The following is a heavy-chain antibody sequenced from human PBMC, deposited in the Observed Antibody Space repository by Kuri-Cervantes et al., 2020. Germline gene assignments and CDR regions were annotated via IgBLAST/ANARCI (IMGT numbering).Heavy chain of an antibody. Sequence: GESLKISCAASGLTFSSYSMNWVRQAPGKGLEWVSSISSSSSYIYYADSVKGRFTISRDNAKNSLYLQMNSLRAEDTAVYYCARDAPYSSSWYYFDYWGQGTLVTVSS. CDR1: GLTFSSYS. J-gene: IGHJ4*02. CDR3: ARDAPYSSSWYYFDY. V-gene: IGHV3-21*01. CDR2: ISSSSSYI. D-gene: IGHD6-13*01.